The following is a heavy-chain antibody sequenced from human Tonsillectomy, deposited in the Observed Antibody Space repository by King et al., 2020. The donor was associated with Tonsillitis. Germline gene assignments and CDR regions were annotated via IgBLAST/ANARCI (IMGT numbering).Heavy chain of an antibody. Sequence: VQLVQSGAEVKKPGASLKVSCKASGYTFTTYGITWGRQAPGQGLEWMGWISAYDCDTNYAQKLQGRVTMTTDTSTSTAYMELRSLRSDDTAVYYCARDSAVSAYDFWSGHKLFDYWGQGTLVTVSS. CDR1: GYTFTTYG. CDR2: ISAYDCDT. CDR3: ARDSAVSAYDFWSGHKLFDY. J-gene: IGHJ4*02. D-gene: IGHD3-3*01. V-gene: IGHV1-18*01.